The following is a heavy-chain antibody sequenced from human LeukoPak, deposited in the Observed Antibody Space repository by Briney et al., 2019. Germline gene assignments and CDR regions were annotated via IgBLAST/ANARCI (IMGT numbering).Heavy chain of an antibody. Sequence: SETLSLTCTVSGGSISSYYWSWIRQPPGKGLEWIGYIYYSGSTNYNPSLKSRVTISVDTSKNQFSLKLSSVTAADTAVYYCARAYGSKGWFNPWGQGTLVTVSS. J-gene: IGHJ5*02. CDR2: IYYSGST. V-gene: IGHV4-59*01. CDR1: GGSISSYY. D-gene: IGHD3-10*01. CDR3: ARAYGSKGWFNP.